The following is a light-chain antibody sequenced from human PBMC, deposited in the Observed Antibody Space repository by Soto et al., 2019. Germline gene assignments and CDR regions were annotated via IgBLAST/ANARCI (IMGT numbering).Light chain of an antibody. CDR1: QSISSSY. CDR3: HQYGSSPAT. CDR2: DAS. Sequence: EIVLTQSPGTLSLSPGKRATLSCRASQSISSSYLAWYQQRPGQAPRLLIYDASNRATGIPARFSGSGSGTDFTLTISTLEPEDFAVYYCHQYGSSPATFGQGTKVDIK. V-gene: IGKV3-20*01. J-gene: IGKJ1*01.